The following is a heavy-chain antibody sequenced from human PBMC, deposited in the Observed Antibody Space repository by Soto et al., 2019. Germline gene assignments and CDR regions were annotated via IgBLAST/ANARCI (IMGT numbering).Heavy chain of an antibody. J-gene: IGHJ6*02. D-gene: IGHD3-10*01. V-gene: IGHV1-69*13. Sequence: GASVKVSCKASGGTFSSYAISWVRQAPGQGLEWMGGIIPIFGTANYAQKFQGRVTITADESTSTAYMELSSLRSEDTAVYYCARDSMVREIYYYYGMDVWGQGTTVTVSS. CDR1: GGTFSSYA. CDR2: IIPIFGTA. CDR3: ARDSMVREIYYYYGMDV.